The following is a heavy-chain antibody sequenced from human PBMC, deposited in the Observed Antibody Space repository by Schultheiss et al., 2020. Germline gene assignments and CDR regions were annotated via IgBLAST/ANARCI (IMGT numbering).Heavy chain of an antibody. V-gene: IGHV4-61*01. CDR1: GGSISSSSYY. D-gene: IGHD2-21*02. Sequence: SQTLSLTCTVSGGSISSSSYYWSWMRQPPGKGLEWIGYIYYTGSTTYSPSLKSRVTISVDTSKNQFSLKLSSVTAADTAVYYCARVREGGDHWFDPWGQGTLVTVSS. CDR3: ARVREGGDHWFDP. CDR2: IYYTGST. J-gene: IGHJ5*02.